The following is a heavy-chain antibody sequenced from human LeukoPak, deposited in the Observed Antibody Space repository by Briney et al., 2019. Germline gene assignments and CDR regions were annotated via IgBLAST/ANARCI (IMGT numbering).Heavy chain of an antibody. Sequence: ASVKVSCKASGYTFTSYGISWVRQAPGQGLEWMGWINAYNGNTDYAQKLQGRVTMTTDTSTSTAYMELRSLRSDDRAVYYCVRWLFAATTNFDFWGQGTLVTVSS. J-gene: IGHJ4*02. CDR2: INAYNGNT. CDR3: VRWLFAATTNFDF. D-gene: IGHD1-26*01. V-gene: IGHV1-18*01. CDR1: GYTFTSYG.